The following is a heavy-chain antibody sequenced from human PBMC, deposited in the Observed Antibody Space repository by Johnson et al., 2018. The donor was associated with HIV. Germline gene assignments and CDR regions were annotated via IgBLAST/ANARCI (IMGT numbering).Heavy chain of an antibody. CDR2: ISYDGSNK. CDR3: ATSGSHFAFDI. CDR1: GFTFSSYA. V-gene: IGHV3-30-3*01. D-gene: IGHD1-26*01. Sequence: QMHLVESGGGVVQPGRSLRLSCAASGFTFSSYAMHWVRQAPGKGLEWVAVISYDGSNKYYADSVKGRFTISRDNSKNTLYLQMNSLRAEDTAVYYCATSGSHFAFDIWGQGTMVTVSS. J-gene: IGHJ3*02.